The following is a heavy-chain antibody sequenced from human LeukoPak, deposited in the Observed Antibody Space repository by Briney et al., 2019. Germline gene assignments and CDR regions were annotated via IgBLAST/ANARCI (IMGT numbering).Heavy chain of an antibody. J-gene: IGHJ3*02. CDR2: ISSSSSYI. Sequence: PGGSLRLSCAASGFTFSSYSMNWVRQAPGKGLEWVSSISSSSSYIYYADSVKGRFTISRDNAKNSLYLQMNSLRAEDTAVYYCARDSPHDYDILTGYYHDAFDIWGQGTMVTVSS. CDR3: ARDSPHDYDILTGYYHDAFDI. V-gene: IGHV3-21*01. CDR1: GFTFSSYS. D-gene: IGHD3-9*01.